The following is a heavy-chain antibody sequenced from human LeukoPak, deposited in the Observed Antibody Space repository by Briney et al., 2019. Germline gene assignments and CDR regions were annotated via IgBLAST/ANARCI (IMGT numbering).Heavy chain of an antibody. J-gene: IGHJ3*02. V-gene: IGHV3-23*01. Sequence: PGGSLRLSCAASGFTFSSYAMSWVRQAPGKGLEWVSAISGSGGSTYYADSVKGRFTISRDNSKNTLYLQMNRLRGEDTAVYYCAKKGTGDDFWFDAFDIWGQGTMVTVSS. CDR3: AKKGTGDDFWFDAFDI. CDR2: ISGSGGST. D-gene: IGHD3-3*01. CDR1: GFTFSSYA.